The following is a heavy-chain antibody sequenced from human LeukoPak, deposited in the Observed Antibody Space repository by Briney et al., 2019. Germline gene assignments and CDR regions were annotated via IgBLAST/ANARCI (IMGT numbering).Heavy chain of an antibody. D-gene: IGHD1-14*01. Sequence: GESLKISCKGSGYIFSSYWISWVRQMPGKGLEWMGRIDPSDSYTNYSPSFQGHVTISADKSINTAYLQWSNLKASGTAMYFCARHTGTWYYWGQGTLVTVSS. V-gene: IGHV5-10-1*01. CDR1: GYIFSSYW. CDR3: ARHTGTWYY. J-gene: IGHJ4*02. CDR2: IDPSDSYT.